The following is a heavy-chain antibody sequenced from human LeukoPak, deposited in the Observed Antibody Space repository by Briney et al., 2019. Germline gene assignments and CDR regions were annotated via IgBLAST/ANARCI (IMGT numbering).Heavy chain of an antibody. Sequence: GGPLRLSCAVSGFTFSSYGMYWVRQAPGKGLEWVAAIWYDGSNQYYADSVKGRFTISRDNSKNTLYLQMNSMRAEDTAVYYCARDSDSSSWYLNYYYGMDVWGQGTTVTVSS. CDR2: IWYDGSNQ. CDR3: ARDSDSSSWYLNYYYGMDV. CDR1: GFTFSSYG. V-gene: IGHV3-33*01. J-gene: IGHJ6*02. D-gene: IGHD6-13*01.